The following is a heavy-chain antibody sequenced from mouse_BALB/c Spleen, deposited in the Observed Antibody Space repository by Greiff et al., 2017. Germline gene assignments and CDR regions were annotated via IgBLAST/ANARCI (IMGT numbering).Heavy chain of an antibody. V-gene: IGHV5-6*01. CDR2: ISSGGSYT. CDR1: GFTFSSYG. J-gene: IGHJ4*01. CDR3: ARQMDY. Sequence: EVKLMESGGDLVKPGGSLKLSCAASGFTFSSYGMSWVRQTPDKRLEWVATISSGGSYTYYTDSVKGRFTISRDNAKNTLYLQMSSLKSEDTAMYYCARQMDYWGQGTSVTVSS.